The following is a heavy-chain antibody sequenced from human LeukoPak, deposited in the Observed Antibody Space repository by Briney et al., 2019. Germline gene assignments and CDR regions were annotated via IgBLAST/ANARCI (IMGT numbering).Heavy chain of an antibody. CDR3: ARSAYGDYGEYYFDY. CDR1: GGSISSGGYS. D-gene: IGHD4-17*01. J-gene: IGHJ4*02. CDR2: IYHSGST. Sequence: SETLSLTCTASGGSISSGGYSWSWIRQPPGKGLEWIGYIYHSGSTYYNPSLKSRVTISVDRSKNQFSLKLSSVTAADTAVYYCARSAYGDYGEYYFDYWGQGTLVTVSS. V-gene: IGHV4-30-2*01.